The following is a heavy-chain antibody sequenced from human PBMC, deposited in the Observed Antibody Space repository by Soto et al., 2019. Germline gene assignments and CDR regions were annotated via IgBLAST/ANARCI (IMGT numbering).Heavy chain of an antibody. J-gene: IGHJ6*02. D-gene: IGHD6-13*01. CDR1: GYSFTSYW. V-gene: IGHV5-51*01. CDR2: IYPGDSDT. CDR3: ARTSAAGKYYYGMDV. Sequence: EVQLVQSGAEVKKPGESLKISCKGSGYSFTSYWIGWVRQMPGKGLAWMGIIYPGDSDTRYSPSFQGQVTISADTSISTAYLQWSSLKASDTAMYYCARTSAAGKYYYGMDVWGQGTTVTVSS.